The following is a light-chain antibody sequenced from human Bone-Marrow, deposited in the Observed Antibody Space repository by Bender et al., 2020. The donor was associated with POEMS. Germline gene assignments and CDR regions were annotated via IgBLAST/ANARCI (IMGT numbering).Light chain of an antibody. J-gene: IGLJ3*02. V-gene: IGLV1-44*01. Sequence: QSVLTQPPSASGTPGQRVTISCSGSSSNIGTNPVNWYQQLPGTAPKLLIYINNQRPSGVPGRFSGSKSGTSASLAISGLQSEDEADYYCAAWEDSLNGWVFGGGTNLTVL. CDR3: AAWEDSLNGWV. CDR1: SSNIGTNP. CDR2: INN.